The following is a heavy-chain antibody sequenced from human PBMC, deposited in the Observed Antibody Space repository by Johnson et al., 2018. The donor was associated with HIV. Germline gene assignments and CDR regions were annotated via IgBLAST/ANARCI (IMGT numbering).Heavy chain of an antibody. J-gene: IGHJ3*01. CDR2: ISYDGSNK. CDR1: GFTFSSYA. D-gene: IGHD3-16*01. V-gene: IGHV3-30*04. CDR3: ARAYTYGAFDL. Sequence: QMQLVESGGGVVQPGRSLRLSCAASGFTFSSYAMHWVRQAPGKGLEWVAVISYDGSNKYYADSVKGRFTISRDNSKNTLYLQMNSLRAEDTAVYFCARAYTYGAFDLWGQGTLVTVSS.